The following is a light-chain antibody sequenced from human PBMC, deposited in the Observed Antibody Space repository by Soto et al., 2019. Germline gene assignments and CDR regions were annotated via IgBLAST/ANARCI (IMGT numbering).Light chain of an antibody. CDR3: NSYTNSSAVV. Sequence: LGHPGSVCWSPGHSITISCAGTRDDIGAYDYVSWYQQHPGNAPKLLVYEVTNRPSGVSDRFSGSKSGNTASLTISGLQAEEQADHYCNSYTNSSAVVFGGGTKVTVL. CDR2: EVT. V-gene: IGLV2-14*01. CDR1: RDDIGAYDY. J-gene: IGLJ2*01.